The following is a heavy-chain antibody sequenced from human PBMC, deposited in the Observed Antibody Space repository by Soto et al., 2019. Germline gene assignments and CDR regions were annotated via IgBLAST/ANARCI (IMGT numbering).Heavy chain of an antibody. V-gene: IGHV3-53*02. CDR2: IHSSGTP. CDR3: AFSSWYGYYYYYGMDV. CDR1: GFTVSSNY. D-gene: IGHD6-13*01. J-gene: IGHJ6*02. Sequence: EVQLVETGGGLIQPGGSLRLSCAASGFTVSSNYMTWVRQASGKGLEWVSVIHSSGTPYYADSVKGRFTISRDSSKNTLYLQMDTLRAEDTAVYYCAFSSWYGYYYYYGMDVWGQGTTVTVSS.